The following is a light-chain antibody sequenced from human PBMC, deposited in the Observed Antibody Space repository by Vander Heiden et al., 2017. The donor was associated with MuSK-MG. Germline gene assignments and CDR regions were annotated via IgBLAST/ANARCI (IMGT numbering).Light chain of an antibody. CDR1: SSDVGGYNY. J-gene: IGLJ3*02. CDR3: CSYRNYNRLL. Sequence: QSALTQPPSVSWSPGQSVTIPCTGTSSDVGGYNYVSWYQQHPGKAPKLIIFDVTNRPSGVSTRFSGSRSGNTASLTISGLQLEDEADYHCCSYRNYNRLLFGGGTKVTVL. V-gene: IGLV2-14*03. CDR2: DVT.